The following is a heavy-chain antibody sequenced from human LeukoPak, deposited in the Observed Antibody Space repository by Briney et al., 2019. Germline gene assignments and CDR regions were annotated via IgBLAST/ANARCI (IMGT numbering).Heavy chain of an antibody. V-gene: IGHV1-2*02. CDR2: INPNSGGT. CDR3: ARAERVQYDSGRYFGHHFDY. CDR1: GYTFTGYY. D-gene: IGHD3-10*01. J-gene: IGHJ4*02. Sequence: ASVKVSCKASGYTFTGYYMHWVRQAPGQGLEWMGWINPNSGGTNYAQKFQGRVTMTRDTSISTAYMELSRLRSDDTAVYYCARAERVQYDSGRYFGHHFDYWGQGTLVTVSS.